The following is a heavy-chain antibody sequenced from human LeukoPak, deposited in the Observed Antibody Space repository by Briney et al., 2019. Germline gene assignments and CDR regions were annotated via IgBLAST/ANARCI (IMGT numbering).Heavy chain of an antibody. CDR3: ARWRDCSGGSCYPNDAFDI. CDR2: INHSGST. CDR1: GGSFSGCY. Sequence: PSETLSLTCAVYGGSFSGCYWSWIRQPPGKGLEWIGEINHSGSTNYNPSLKSRVTISVDTSKNQFSLKLSSVTAADTAVYYCARWRDCSGGSCYPNDAFDIWGQGTMVTVSS. J-gene: IGHJ3*02. V-gene: IGHV4-34*01. D-gene: IGHD2-15*01.